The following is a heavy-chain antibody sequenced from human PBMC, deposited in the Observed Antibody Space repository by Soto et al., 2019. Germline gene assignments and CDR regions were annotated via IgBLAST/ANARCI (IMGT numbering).Heavy chain of an antibody. CDR1: GFTFSSYS. CDR2: ISSSSSYI. CDR3: ARGRGITMVRGVIKQFRAFDI. V-gene: IGHV3-21*01. D-gene: IGHD3-10*01. J-gene: IGHJ3*02. Sequence: GGSLRLSCAASGFTFSSYSMNWVRQAPGKGLEWVSSISSSSSYIYYADSVKGRFTISRDNAKNSLYLQMNSLRAEDTAVYYCARGRGITMVRGVIKQFRAFDIWGQGTMVTVSS.